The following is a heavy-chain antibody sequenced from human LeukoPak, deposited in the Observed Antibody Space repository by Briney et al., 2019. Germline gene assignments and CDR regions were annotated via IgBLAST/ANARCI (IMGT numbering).Heavy chain of an antibody. D-gene: IGHD2-2*01. CDR1: GYTFTSYG. V-gene: IGHV1-18*04. CDR3: ARDRLHCSSTSCAAGLFDY. J-gene: IGHJ4*02. Sequence: GASVKVSCKASGYTFTSYGISWVRQAPGQGLEWMVWISAYNGNTNYAQKLQGRVTMTTDTSTSTAYMELRSLRSDDTAVYYCARDRLHCSSTSCAAGLFDYWGQGTLVTVSS. CDR2: ISAYNGNT.